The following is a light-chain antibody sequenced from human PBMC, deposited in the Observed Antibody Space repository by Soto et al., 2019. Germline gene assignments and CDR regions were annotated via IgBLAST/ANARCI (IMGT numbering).Light chain of an antibody. CDR1: SSNIGSNT. CDR3: ATWDDSLNAQGV. V-gene: IGLV1-44*01. CDR2: SNN. Sequence: QSVLTQTPSASGTPGQRVTISCSGSSSNIGSNTENWYQQLPGTAPKLLIYSNNQRPSGVPDRFSGSKSGASASLAISGLQSEDEADYYCATWDDSLNAQGVFGTGTKLTVL. J-gene: IGLJ1*01.